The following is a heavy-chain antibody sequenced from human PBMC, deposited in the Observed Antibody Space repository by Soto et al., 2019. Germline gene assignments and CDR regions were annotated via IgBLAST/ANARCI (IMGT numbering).Heavy chain of an antibody. V-gene: IGHV4-31*03. CDR1: GGSISSGGYY. CDR2: IYYSGST. Sequence: SETLSLTCTVSGGSISSGGYYWSWIRQHPGKGLEWIGYIYYSGSTYYNPSLKSRVTISVDTSKNQFSLKLSSVTAADTAVYYCARGGSGQYMTTVTKCFDYWGQGTLVTVSS. D-gene: IGHD4-17*01. CDR3: ARGGSGQYMTTVTKCFDY. J-gene: IGHJ4*02.